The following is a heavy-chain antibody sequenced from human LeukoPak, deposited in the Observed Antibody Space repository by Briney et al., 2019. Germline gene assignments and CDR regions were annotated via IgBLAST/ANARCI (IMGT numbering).Heavy chain of an antibody. CDR2: VSGSGADT. CDR1: GFTFSTYA. V-gene: IGHV3-23*01. D-gene: IGHD2-2*01. Sequence: GGSLTLSCVASGFTFSTYAMNWVRQAPGKGLEWVSDVSGSGADTYYAEYVKGRFTISRDNSKNTLYLQMSSLRDEDTAVYYCAKTGGPCNISSCPFHQWGQGTLVAVSS. CDR3: AKTGGPCNISSCPFHQ. J-gene: IGHJ1*01.